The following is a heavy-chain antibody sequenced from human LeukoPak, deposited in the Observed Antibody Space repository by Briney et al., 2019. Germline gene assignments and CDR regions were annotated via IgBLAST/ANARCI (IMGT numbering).Heavy chain of an antibody. V-gene: IGHV3-15*01. Sequence: PGGSLRLSCAASGFTFSNAWMSWVRQAPGKGLEWVGRIKSKTDGGTTDYAATVKGRFTISRDDSKNALYLQMNSLKTEDTAVYYCTTGPWIQLWLVGYWGQGTLVTVSS. CDR2: IKSKTDGGTT. D-gene: IGHD5-18*01. CDR3: TTGPWIQLWLVGY. CDR1: GFTFSNAW. J-gene: IGHJ4*02.